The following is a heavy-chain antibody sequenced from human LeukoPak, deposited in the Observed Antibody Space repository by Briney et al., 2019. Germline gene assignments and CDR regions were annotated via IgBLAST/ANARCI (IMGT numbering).Heavy chain of an antibody. D-gene: IGHD3-22*01. V-gene: IGHV4-34*01. J-gene: IGHJ3*02. CDR2: INHSGST. CDR3: ASGGYYVLFEVPCAFDI. Sequence: KPSETLSLTCAVYGGSFSGYYWSWIRQPPGKGLEWIGEINHSGSTNYNPSLKSRVTISVDTSKNQFSLKLSSVTAADTAVYYCASGGYYVLFEVPCAFDIWGQGTMVTVSS. CDR1: GGSFSGYY.